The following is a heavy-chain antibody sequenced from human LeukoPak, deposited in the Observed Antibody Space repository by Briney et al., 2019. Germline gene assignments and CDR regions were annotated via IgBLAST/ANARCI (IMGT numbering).Heavy chain of an antibody. V-gene: IGHV3-7*01. CDR3: ALNPDYYGSGSFDY. CDR1: GFTLSSYW. D-gene: IGHD3-10*01. CDR2: IKQDGSEK. Sequence: GGSLRLSCAAPGFTLSSYWMSWVRQAPGKGLEWVANIKQDGSEKYYVGSVEGRFTISRDNAKNSLYLQMNSLRAEDTAVYYCALNPDYYGSGSFDYWGQGTLVTVSS. J-gene: IGHJ4*02.